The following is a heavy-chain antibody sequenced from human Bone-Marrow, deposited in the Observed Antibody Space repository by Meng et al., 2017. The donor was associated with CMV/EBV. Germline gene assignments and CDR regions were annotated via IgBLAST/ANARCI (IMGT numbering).Heavy chain of an antibody. CDR2: IYYSGST. CDR3: ARSRLWFGKLLPLGY. D-gene: IGHD3-10*01. V-gene: IGHV4-39*07. Sequence: SETLSLTCTVSGGSISSSSYYWGWIRQPPGKGLEWIGSIYYSGSTYYNPSLKSRVTISVDTSKNQFSLKLSSVTAADTAVYYCARSRLWFGKLLPLGYWGQGTLVTVPS. CDR1: GGSISSSSYY. J-gene: IGHJ4*02.